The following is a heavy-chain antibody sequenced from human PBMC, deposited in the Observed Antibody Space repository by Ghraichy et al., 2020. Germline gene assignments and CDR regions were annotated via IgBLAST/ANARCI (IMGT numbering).Heavy chain of an antibody. D-gene: IGHD3-10*01. V-gene: IGHV4-4*07. CDR1: GASFSGYY. CDR2: IYSSGNT. CDR3: ARGATYYYGSGSYPYYYYYGMDV. Sequence: SETLSLTCSVSGASFSGYYWSWIRQTAGRGLEWIGRIYSSGNTNFNPSLKSRVSMSVDTSENQFFLQLSSVTAADTAVYYCARGATYYYGSGSYPYYYYYGMDVWGQGTTVTVSS. J-gene: IGHJ6*02.